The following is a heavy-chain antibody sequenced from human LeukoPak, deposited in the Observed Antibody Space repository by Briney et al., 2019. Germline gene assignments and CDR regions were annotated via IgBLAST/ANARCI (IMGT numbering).Heavy chain of an antibody. D-gene: IGHD3-22*01. CDR1: GGSFSGYY. J-gene: IGHJ4*02. CDR2: INHSGST. CDR3: AASSGYPSY. V-gene: IGHV4-34*01. Sequence: SETLSLTCAVYGGSFSGYYWSWIRQPPGKGLEWIGEINHSGSTNYNPSLKSPVTISVDTPKNQFSLKLSSVTAADTAVYYCAASSGYPSYWGQGTLVTVSS.